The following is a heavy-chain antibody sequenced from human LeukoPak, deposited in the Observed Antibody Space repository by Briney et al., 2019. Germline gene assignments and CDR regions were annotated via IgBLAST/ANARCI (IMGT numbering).Heavy chain of an antibody. CDR3: ARVIDSSGYYYFDY. Sequence: SVKVSCKASGGTFSSYAISWVRQAPGQGLEWMGRIIPILGIANYAQKFQGRVTITADKSTSTAYMELSGLRSEDTAVYYCARVIDSSGYYYFDYWGQGTLVTVSS. V-gene: IGHV1-69*04. CDR2: IIPILGIA. D-gene: IGHD3-22*01. J-gene: IGHJ4*02. CDR1: GGTFSSYA.